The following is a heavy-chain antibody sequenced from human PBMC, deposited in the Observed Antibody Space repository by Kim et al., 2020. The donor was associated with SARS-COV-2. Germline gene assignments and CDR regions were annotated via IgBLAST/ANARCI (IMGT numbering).Heavy chain of an antibody. CDR1: GFTFSSYS. CDR3: ARDQYFDWLSMEYYYYYYGMDV. D-gene: IGHD3-9*01. CDR2: ISSSSSYI. V-gene: IGHV3-21*01. J-gene: IGHJ6*02. Sequence: GGSLRLSCAASGFTFSSYSMNWVRQAPGKGLEWVSSISSSSSYIYYADSVKGRFTISRDNAKNSLYLQMNSLRAEDTAVYYCARDQYFDWLSMEYYYYYYGMDVWGQGTTVTVSS.